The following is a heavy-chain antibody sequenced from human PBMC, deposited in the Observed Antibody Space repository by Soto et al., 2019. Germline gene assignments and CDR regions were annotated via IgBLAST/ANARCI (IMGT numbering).Heavy chain of an antibody. CDR1: GFTFSSYW. Sequence: EVQLVESGGGLVRPVGSLRLSCAAPGFTFSSYWLHWVRKAPGKGLVWVSRIHSVGSSTTYADFVKGRFFISRDNARNTVDLQMNSVRVEDTAVYYCARGDRGAFDLWGQGTVVTVSS. J-gene: IGHJ3*01. CDR2: IHSVGSST. D-gene: IGHD1-26*01. CDR3: ARGDRGAFDL. V-gene: IGHV3-74*01.